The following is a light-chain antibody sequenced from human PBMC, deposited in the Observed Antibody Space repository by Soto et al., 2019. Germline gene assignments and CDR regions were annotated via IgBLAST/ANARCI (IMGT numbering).Light chain of an antibody. V-gene: IGKV1-9*01. Sequence: DIQLTQSPSFLSASVGDRVTITCRASQGISSYLAWYQQKPGKAPKLLIYDASTLQSGVPARFIGSVSGTEFTLAITSLQPEDRATYYCQQLDSYPITFGQGTRLEIK. CDR2: DAS. J-gene: IGKJ5*01. CDR3: QQLDSYPIT. CDR1: QGISSY.